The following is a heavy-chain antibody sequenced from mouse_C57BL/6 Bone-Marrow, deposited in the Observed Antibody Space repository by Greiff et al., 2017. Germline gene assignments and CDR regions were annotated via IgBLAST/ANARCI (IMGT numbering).Heavy chain of an antibody. J-gene: IGHJ3*01. D-gene: IGHD2-14*01. CDR3: ASWYDYAY. Sequence: QVQLQQSGAELARPGASVKLSCKASGYTFTSYGISWVKQSTGQGLEWIGEIYPRGGNTYYNEKFKGKATLTADKSSSTAYMELRSLTSEDSAVYFCASWYDYAYWGQGTLVTVAA. V-gene: IGHV1-81*01. CDR2: IYPRGGNT. CDR1: GYTFTSYG.